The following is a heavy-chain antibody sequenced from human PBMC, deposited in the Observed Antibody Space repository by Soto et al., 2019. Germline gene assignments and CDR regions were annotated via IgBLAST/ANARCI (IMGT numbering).Heavy chain of an antibody. D-gene: IGHD6-13*01. J-gene: IGHJ5*02. CDR3: AKGPEGIAAAGIHWFDH. CDR2: ISGSGGST. V-gene: IGHV3-23*01. Sequence: PGGSLRLSCAASGFTFSSYAMSWVRQAPGKGLEWVSAISGSGGSTYYADSVKGRFTISRDNSKNTLYLQMNSLRAEDTAVYYCAKGPEGIAAAGIHWFDHWGQGTLVPVYS. CDR1: GFTFSSYA.